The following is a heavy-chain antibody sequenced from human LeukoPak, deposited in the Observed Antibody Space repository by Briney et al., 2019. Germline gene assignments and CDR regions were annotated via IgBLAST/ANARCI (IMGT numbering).Heavy chain of an antibody. CDR2: ISWKSGSI. V-gene: IGHV3-9*01. Sequence: PGRSLRLSCAASGFRFDDYSMHWVRQAPGKGLEWVSGISWKSGSIGYADSVKGRFTISRDNAKSSLYLRMNSLRPEDTALYYCAKDRTTVAIGAFDVWGQGTMVSVSS. J-gene: IGHJ3*01. CDR3: AKDRTTVAIGAFDV. CDR1: GFRFDDYS. D-gene: IGHD4-23*01.